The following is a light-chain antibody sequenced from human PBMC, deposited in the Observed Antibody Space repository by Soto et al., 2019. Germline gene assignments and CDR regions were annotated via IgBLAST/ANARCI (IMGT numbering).Light chain of an antibody. CDR1: QSISHF. Sequence: DIQMTQSPTSLSASVGDTITITCRASQSISHFLNWYLQKTGKTPNLLIHTASNLQIGVPSRFTGSGSGTDFTLTISGLQPEDVGTFFCQQSYTNPHTFGQGTKLEIK. V-gene: IGKV1-39*01. CDR3: QQSYTNPHT. J-gene: IGKJ2*01. CDR2: TAS.